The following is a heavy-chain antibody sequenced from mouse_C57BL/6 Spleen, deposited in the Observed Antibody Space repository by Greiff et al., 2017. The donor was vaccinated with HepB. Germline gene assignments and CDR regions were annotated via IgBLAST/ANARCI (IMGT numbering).Heavy chain of an antibody. CDR2: IDPSDSYT. CDR3: ARLLRYPFDY. J-gene: IGHJ2*01. Sequence: QVQLQQPGAELVKPGASVKLSCKASSYTFTSYWMQWVKQRPGQGLEWIGEIDPSDSYTNYNQKFKGKATLTVDTSSSTAYMQLSSLTSEDSAVYYCARLLRYPFDYWGQGTTLTVSS. D-gene: IGHD1-1*01. V-gene: IGHV1-50*01. CDR1: SYTFTSYW.